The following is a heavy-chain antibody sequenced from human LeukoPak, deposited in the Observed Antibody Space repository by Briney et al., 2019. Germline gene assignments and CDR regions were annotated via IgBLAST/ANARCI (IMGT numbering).Heavy chain of an antibody. CDR1: GYTFTAYY. Sequence: ASVKVSCKASGYTFTAYYMHWVRHAPGQGLEWMGWINPNSGGTNYEQKFQGRVTMTSDTSISTAYMELSRLRSDDTAVYYCARVESIAAAGYFDYWGQGTLVTVSS. V-gene: IGHV1-2*02. J-gene: IGHJ4*02. CDR2: INPNSGGT. D-gene: IGHD6-13*01. CDR3: ARVESIAAAGYFDY.